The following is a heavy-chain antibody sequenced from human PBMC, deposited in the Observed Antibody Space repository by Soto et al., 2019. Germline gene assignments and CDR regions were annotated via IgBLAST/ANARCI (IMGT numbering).Heavy chain of an antibody. CDR2: IYYSGST. CDR3: ARHHDS. J-gene: IGHJ4*02. V-gene: IGHV4-59*08. CDR1: GGSISSYY. Sequence: QVQLQESGPGLVKPSETLSHTCTVSGGSISSYYWSLIRQPPGKGLEWIGYIYYSGSTNYNPSLKSRGTIPVDTYKNQFSLKLSSVTAADTAAYYCARHHDSWGQGTLVTVSS.